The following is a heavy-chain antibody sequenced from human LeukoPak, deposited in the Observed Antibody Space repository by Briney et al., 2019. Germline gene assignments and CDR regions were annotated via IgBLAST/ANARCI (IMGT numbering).Heavy chain of an antibody. V-gene: IGHV3-20*04. J-gene: IGHJ4*02. CDR3: AREGLDRGYFDY. CDR2: INWNGGRT. CDR1: GFNFNTYW. Sequence: GGSLRLSCAASGFNFNTYWMSWVRQAPGKGLEWVSVINWNGGRTGYADSVKGRFTISRDNAKNSLYLQMNSLRAEDTAVYYCAREGLDRGYFDYWGQGTLVTVSS. D-gene: IGHD1-14*01.